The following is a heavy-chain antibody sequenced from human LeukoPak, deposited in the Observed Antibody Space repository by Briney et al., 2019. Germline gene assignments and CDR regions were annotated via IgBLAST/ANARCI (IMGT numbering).Heavy chain of an antibody. CDR2: INHSGST. CDR1: GGSLSGYY. J-gene: IGHJ5*02. CDR3: AREAPKGYSSSSGWFDP. V-gene: IGHV4-34*01. D-gene: IGHD6-6*01. Sequence: SETLSLTCAVYGGSLSGYYWSWIRQPPGKGLEWIGEINHSGSTNYNPSLKSRVTISVDTSKNQFSLKLSSVTAADTAVYYCAREAPKGYSSSSGWFDPWGQGTLVTVSS.